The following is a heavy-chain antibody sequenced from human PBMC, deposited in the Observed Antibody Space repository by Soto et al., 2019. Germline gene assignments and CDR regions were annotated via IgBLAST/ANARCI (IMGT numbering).Heavy chain of an antibody. Sequence: XETLSLTCAVSGYSMTTGYYWGWVRRPPVKGLEWIGSVYHSGRTSYNPSLESRVTISVDTSKNQFSLRLSSVTAADTAVYYCARGVNYYDSSGFYPRDYWGQGILVTVSS. CDR3: ARGVNYYDSSGFYPRDY. D-gene: IGHD3-22*01. V-gene: IGHV4-38-2*01. J-gene: IGHJ4*02. CDR1: GYSMTTGYY. CDR2: VYHSGRT.